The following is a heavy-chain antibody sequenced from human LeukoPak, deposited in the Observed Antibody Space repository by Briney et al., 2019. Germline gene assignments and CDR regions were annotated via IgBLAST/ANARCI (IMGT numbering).Heavy chain of an antibody. V-gene: IGHV4-61*02. Sequence: PSETLSLTCTVSGGSISSDTYYWSWIRQPAGKGLEWIGRIYASGSTNYNPSLKSRVTISVDTSKNQSSLKLSSVTAADTAVYYCARDRTMVRGLITKYYYYMDVWGKGTTVTVSS. CDR1: GGSISSDTYY. J-gene: IGHJ6*03. CDR3: ARDRTMVRGLITKYYYYMDV. D-gene: IGHD3-10*01. CDR2: IYASGST.